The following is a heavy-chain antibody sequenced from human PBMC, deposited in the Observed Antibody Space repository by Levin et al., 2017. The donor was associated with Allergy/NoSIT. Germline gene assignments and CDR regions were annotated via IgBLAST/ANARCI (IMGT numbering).Heavy chain of an antibody. CDR1: GGSISSSNW. Sequence: KPSETLSLTCAVSGGSISSSNWWSWVRQPPGKGLEWIGEIYHSGSTNYNPSLKSRVTISVDKSKNQFSLKLSSVTAADTAVYYCARGRGYCSSTSCYWFDPWGQGTLVTVSS. J-gene: IGHJ5*02. CDR2: IYHSGST. CDR3: ARGRGYCSSTSCYWFDP. D-gene: IGHD2-2*01. V-gene: IGHV4-4*02.